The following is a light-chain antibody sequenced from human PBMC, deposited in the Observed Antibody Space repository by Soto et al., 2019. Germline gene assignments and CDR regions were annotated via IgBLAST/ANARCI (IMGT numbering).Light chain of an antibody. CDR3: QQYNSAWT. J-gene: IGKJ1*01. V-gene: IGKV1-5*03. CDR1: QSISSW. Sequence: DIQMTQSPSTLSASVGDRVTITCRASQSISSWLAWYQQKPGKAPKLLIYKASSLESGVPSRFSGSGSGTEIPLTISSLQPDDFTGYYSQQYNSAWTFGQGTKVEIK. CDR2: KAS.